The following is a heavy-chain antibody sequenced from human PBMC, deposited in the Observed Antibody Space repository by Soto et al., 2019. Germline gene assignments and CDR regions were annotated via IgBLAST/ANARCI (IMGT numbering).Heavy chain of an antibody. J-gene: IGHJ6*02. CDR3: ARGGPKAAGYYYGMDV. V-gene: IGHV1-69*13. Sequence: SVKVSCKAFGGTFSSYAICWVRQAPGQGLEWMGGIIPMFDSTNYAQKFQGRVTITADESTSTAFMELSSLRSEDTAVYYCARGGPKAAGYYYGMDVWGQGTTVTV. CDR1: GGTFSSYA. CDR2: IIPMFDST. D-gene: IGHD2-15*01.